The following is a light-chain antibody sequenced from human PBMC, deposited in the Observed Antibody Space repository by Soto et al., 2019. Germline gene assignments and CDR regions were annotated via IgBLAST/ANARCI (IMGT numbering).Light chain of an antibody. Sequence: QSVLTQPPSVSGAPGQRVTISCTGSSSNIGAGYDVHWYQQLPGTAPKLLIYGNSNRPSGVPDRFSGSKSGTSASLAITGLQAEDEAEYDCQSYDSSLSGVVFGGGTKLTVL. V-gene: IGLV1-40*01. J-gene: IGLJ2*01. CDR2: GNS. CDR3: QSYDSSLSGVV. CDR1: SSNIGAGYD.